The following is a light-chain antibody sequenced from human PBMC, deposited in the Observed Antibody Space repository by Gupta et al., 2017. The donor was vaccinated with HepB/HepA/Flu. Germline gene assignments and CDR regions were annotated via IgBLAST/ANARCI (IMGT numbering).Light chain of an antibody. CDR3: RDSCDSRFT. V-gene: IGKV3-20*01. CDR2: GAS. CDR1: ENVNTFY. Sequence: EIALTQSPGTLSLSPGETVTLSCGASENVNTFYLSWYQQKPGQAPRLLVYGASSRAAGIPDRFSGVASGTELTLTISRLDPEDFAVYYCRDSCDSRFTFGQGTLLEIK. J-gene: IGKJ5*01.